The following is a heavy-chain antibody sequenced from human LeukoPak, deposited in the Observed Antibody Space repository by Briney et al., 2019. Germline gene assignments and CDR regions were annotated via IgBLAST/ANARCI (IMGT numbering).Heavy chain of an antibody. Sequence: SVKVSCKASGGIFSSYAISWVRQAPGQGLEWMGGIIPIFGTANYAQKFQGRVTITADESTSTAYMELSSLRSEDTAVYYCARVGSGRGSFDYWGQGTLVTVSS. J-gene: IGHJ4*02. CDR2: IIPIFGTA. V-gene: IGHV1-69*13. CDR1: GGIFSSYA. CDR3: ARVGSGRGSFDY. D-gene: IGHD5-12*01.